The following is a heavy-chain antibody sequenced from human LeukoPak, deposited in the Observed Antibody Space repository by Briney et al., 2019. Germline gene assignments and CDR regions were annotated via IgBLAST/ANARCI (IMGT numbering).Heavy chain of an antibody. J-gene: IGHJ4*02. CDR2: VSYDGSKN. V-gene: IGHV3-30*04. D-gene: IGHD4-17*01. CDR1: GFTFSSYA. Sequence: GGSLRLSCAASGFTFSSYAMHWVRQAPGKGLERVAVVSYDGSKNYYADSVKSRFTISRDNSKNTLYLQMNSLRAEDTAVCYCVRSPRGDYGYYFDYWGQGTLVTVSS. CDR3: VRSPRGDYGYYFDY.